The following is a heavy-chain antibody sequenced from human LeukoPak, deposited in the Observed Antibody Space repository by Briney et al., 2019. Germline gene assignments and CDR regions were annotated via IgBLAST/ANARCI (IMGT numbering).Heavy chain of an antibody. CDR3: RTGESLSHDAFDI. CDR2: INTNTGNP. D-gene: IGHD7-27*01. Sequence: ASVKVSCKASGYTFTSYAMNWVRQAPGQGLEWMGWINTNTGNPTYAQGFTGRFVFSLDPSVSTAYLQISSLKAEDTAVYYCRTGESLSHDAFDIWGQGTMVTVSS. CDR1: GYTFTSYA. J-gene: IGHJ3*02. V-gene: IGHV7-4-1*02.